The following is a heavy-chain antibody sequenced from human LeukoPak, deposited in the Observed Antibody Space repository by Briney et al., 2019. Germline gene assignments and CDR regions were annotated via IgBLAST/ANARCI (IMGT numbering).Heavy chain of an antibody. J-gene: IGHJ4*02. V-gene: IGHV3-7*04. D-gene: IGHD5-24*01. Sequence: GGSLTLSCAASRCTFSHHWMDWVRQAPGKGLEWVADIKTDGSDKYHVDSGKGRFTISRENAKNELYLQMSNLRVEDTGIYYCAKDRGWLQFDYWGQGILVTVSS. CDR1: RCTFSHHW. CDR2: IKTDGSDK. CDR3: AKDRGWLQFDY.